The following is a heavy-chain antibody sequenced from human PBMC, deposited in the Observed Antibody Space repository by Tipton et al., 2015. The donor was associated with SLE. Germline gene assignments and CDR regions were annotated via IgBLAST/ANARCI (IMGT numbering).Heavy chain of an antibody. V-gene: IGHV3-30*02. CDR2: IRHDGSGI. CDR1: GFNFNTYL. D-gene: IGHD5-18*01. Sequence: SLRLSCAASGFNFNTYLMHWVRQAPGKGLEWVAIIRHDGSGIYYADSVKGRFTISGDNSKSSLYLQLSSLRIDDTAVYYCARGKYNYGYFSSYYFDPWGQGVRVTVSS. J-gene: IGHJ5*02. CDR3: ARGKYNYGYFSSYYFDP.